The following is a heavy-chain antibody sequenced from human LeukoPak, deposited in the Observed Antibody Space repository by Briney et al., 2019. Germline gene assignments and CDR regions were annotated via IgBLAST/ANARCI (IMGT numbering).Heavy chain of an antibody. D-gene: IGHD5-12*01. CDR3: ATGRGYSGYDEGPFDY. Sequence: GASVKVSCKASGYTFTGYYMHWVRQAPGQGLEWMGWINPNSGGTNYAQKFQGRVTMTRDTSISTAYTELSRLRSDDTAVYYCATGRGYSGYDEGPFDYWGQGTLVTVSS. J-gene: IGHJ4*02. CDR1: GYTFTGYY. CDR2: INPNSGGT. V-gene: IGHV1-2*02.